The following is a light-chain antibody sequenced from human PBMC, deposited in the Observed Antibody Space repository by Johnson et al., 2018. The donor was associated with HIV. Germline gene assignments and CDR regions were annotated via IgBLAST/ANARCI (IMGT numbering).Light chain of an antibody. CDR3: GTWDTSLSGGGV. Sequence: QSVLTQSPSVSAAPGQTVTISCSGSSSTIGNNYVSWYQVLPGTAPKLLIYKNNERPSGIPDRFSGSKSGTSATLGITGLQTGDEADYYCGTWDTSLSGGGVFVTGTKVTVL. CDR1: SSTIGNNY. J-gene: IGLJ1*01. V-gene: IGLV1-51*02. CDR2: KNN.